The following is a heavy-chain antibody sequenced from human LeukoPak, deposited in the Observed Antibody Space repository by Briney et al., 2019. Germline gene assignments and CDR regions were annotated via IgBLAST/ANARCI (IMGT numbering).Heavy chain of an antibody. J-gene: IGHJ4*02. CDR3: AKDGSYGSGSSPPDYFDY. Sequence: QPGGYLRLYCAASGFTFSSYAISWVRQAPGQALEWVSAISGSGGSKYYADSVKGRFTISRDNSKNTLYLQMNSLRAEDTAVYYCAKDGSYGSGSSPPDYFDYWGQGTLVTVSS. CDR2: ISGSGGSK. CDR1: GFTFSSYA. D-gene: IGHD3-10*01. V-gene: IGHV3-23*01.